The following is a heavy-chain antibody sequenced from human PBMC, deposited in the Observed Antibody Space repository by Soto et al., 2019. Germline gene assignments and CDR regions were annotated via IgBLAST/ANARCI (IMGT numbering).Heavy chain of an antibody. CDR2: ISVYNGNT. D-gene: IGHD1-1*01. J-gene: IGHJ4*02. V-gene: IGHV1-18*01. CDR3: ARDGRMGGYFDK. Sequence: GASVKVSCKASGYTFNSYGISWVRQAPGQGLEWMGWISVYNGNTNYAQKVQGRVTMTTDTSTSTAYMELRSLRPDDTAVYYCARDGRMGGYFDKGGQETVVTVSS. CDR1: GYTFNSYG.